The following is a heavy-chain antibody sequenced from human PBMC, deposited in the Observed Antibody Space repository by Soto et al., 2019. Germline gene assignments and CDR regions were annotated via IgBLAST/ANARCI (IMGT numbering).Heavy chain of an antibody. Sequence: GGSLRLSCAASGFTFSSYGMHWVRQAPGKGLEWVAVISYDGSNKYYADSVKGRFTISRDNSKNTLYLQMNSLRAEDTAVYYCAKDIATGTTFYWGQGTLVTVSS. CDR3: AKDIATGTTFY. D-gene: IGHD1-7*01. J-gene: IGHJ4*02. V-gene: IGHV3-30*18. CDR1: GFTFSSYG. CDR2: ISYDGSNK.